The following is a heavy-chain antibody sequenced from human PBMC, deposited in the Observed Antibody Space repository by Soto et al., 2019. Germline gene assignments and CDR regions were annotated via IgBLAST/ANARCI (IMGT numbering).Heavy chain of an antibody. J-gene: IGHJ4*02. CDR3: AKDPSSGWQVDYFDY. Sequence: GGSLRLSCAASGFTFSSYGMHWVRQAPGKGLEWVAVISYDGSNKNYADSVKGRFTISRDNSKNTLYLQMNSLRAEDTAVYYCAKDPSSGWQVDYFDYWGQGTLVTVPS. D-gene: IGHD6-19*01. V-gene: IGHV3-30*18. CDR1: GFTFSSYG. CDR2: ISYDGSNK.